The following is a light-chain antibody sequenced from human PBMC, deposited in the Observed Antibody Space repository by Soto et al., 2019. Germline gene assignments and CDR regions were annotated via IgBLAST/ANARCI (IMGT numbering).Light chain of an antibody. CDR3: ISYTSSSTLV. Sequence: QSALTQPASVSGSPGQSITISCTGTSSDVGDYNYVSWYQQHPGKAPKVMIYDVSNRPSGVSNRFSGSKSGNTASLTISGLQAEDDAYYYCISYTSSSTLVFGTGTKLTVL. CDR2: DVS. J-gene: IGLJ1*01. CDR1: SSDVGDYNY. V-gene: IGLV2-14*01.